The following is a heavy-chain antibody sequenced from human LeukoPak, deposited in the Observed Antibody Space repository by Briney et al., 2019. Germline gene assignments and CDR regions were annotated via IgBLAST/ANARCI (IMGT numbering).Heavy chain of an antibody. CDR1: GGSISSSSYY. Sequence: PSETLSLTCTVSGGSISSSSYYWGWIRQPPGKGLEWLGSIYYSGSTYYNPSLKSRVTISVDTSKNQFSLKLSSVTAADTAVYYCARQMLPITMIVVVDAFDIWGQGTMVTVSS. CDR3: ARQMLPITMIVVVDAFDI. D-gene: IGHD3-22*01. CDR2: IYYSGST. V-gene: IGHV4-39*01. J-gene: IGHJ3*02.